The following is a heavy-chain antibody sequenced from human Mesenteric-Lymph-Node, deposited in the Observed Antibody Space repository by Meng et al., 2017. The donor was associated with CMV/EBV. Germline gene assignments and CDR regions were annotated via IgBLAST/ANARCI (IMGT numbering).Heavy chain of an antibody. CDR3: ARGTGTLDY. CDR2: KYYRSKWYE. J-gene: IGHJ4*02. CDR1: GDSVSNDGAA. D-gene: IGHD1-7*01. V-gene: IGHV6-1*01. Sequence: CAISGDSVSNDGAAWNWFRQSPSRGLEWLGRKYYRSKWYEDYAVSVKDRLTINPDTSKNQFSLQLNSVTPEDTALYYCARGTGTLDYWGQGTLVTVSS.